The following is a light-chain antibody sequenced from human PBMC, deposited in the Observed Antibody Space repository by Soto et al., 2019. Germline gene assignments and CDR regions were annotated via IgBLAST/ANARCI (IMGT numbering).Light chain of an antibody. Sequence: SVFRGRRATLSCRASQSVSTSLAWYQHQPGQAPSLLIYDASIRATGIPARFSVSGPGTEFALTISSLQPEDFALYNCHQPQSYAGTFGQGTKVDIK. CDR1: QSVSTS. CDR3: HQPQSYAGT. CDR2: DAS. V-gene: IGKV3D-15*03. J-gene: IGKJ1*01.